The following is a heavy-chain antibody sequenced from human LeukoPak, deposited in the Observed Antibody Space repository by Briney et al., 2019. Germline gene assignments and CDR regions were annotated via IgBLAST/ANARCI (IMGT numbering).Heavy chain of an antibody. CDR2: ISSSGVST. D-gene: IGHD1-14*01. CDR1: GFTFSSYA. J-gene: IGHJ3*02. CDR3: AKDLFHRAPDVMNALDI. V-gene: IGHV3-23*01. Sequence: SGGSLRLSCAASGFTFSSYAMSWVRQAPGKGLDWVSAISSSGVSTYCADSVKGRFTISRDNSKNTLFLQMNSLRAEDTAEYYCAKDLFHRAPDVMNALDIWGQGTKVTVSS.